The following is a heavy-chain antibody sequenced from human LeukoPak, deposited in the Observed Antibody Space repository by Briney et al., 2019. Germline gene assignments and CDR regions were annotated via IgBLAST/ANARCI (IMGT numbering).Heavy chain of an antibody. Sequence: PSETLSLTCTVSGGSISSYYWSWIRQPPGRGLEWIGYIYYSGSTNYNPSLKSRVTISVDTSKKQFSLKLSSVTAADTGVYYCARAYGDYVDYWGQGTLVTVSS. J-gene: IGHJ4*02. D-gene: IGHD4-17*01. CDR3: ARAYGDYVDY. CDR2: IYYSGST. V-gene: IGHV4-59*01. CDR1: GGSISSYY.